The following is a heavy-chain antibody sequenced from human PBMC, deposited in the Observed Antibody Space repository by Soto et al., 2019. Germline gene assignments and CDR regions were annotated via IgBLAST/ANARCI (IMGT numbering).Heavy chain of an antibody. CDR1: GFTFSSYG. J-gene: IGHJ4*02. CDR2: ISYDGSNK. D-gene: IGHD6-13*01. CDR3: AKDLGYSSSWYALDY. Sequence: PGESLKISCAASGFTFSSYGMHWVRQAPGKGLEWVAVISYDGSNKYYADSVKGRFTISRDNSKNTLYLQMNSLRAEDTAVYYCAKDLGYSSSWYALDYWGQGTLVTVSS. V-gene: IGHV3-30*18.